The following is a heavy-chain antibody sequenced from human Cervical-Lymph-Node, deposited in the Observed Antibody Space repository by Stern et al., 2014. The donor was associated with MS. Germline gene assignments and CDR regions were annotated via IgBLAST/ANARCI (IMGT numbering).Heavy chain of an antibody. CDR3: ARMRYGDFAFDI. J-gene: IGHJ3*02. CDR1: GFSLSTSGMC. D-gene: IGHD4-17*01. Sequence: QITLKESGPALVKPTQTLTLTCTFSGFSLSTSGMCVSWIRQPPGKALEWLALIDWDDDKYYSTSLKTRLTISKDPTKNQVVLTMTNMGPVDTATYYCARMRYGDFAFDIWGQGTMVTVSS. CDR2: IDWDDDK. V-gene: IGHV2-70*01.